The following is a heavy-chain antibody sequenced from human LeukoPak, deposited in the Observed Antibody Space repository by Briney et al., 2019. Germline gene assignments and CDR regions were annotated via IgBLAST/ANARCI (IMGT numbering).Heavy chain of an antibody. V-gene: IGHV4-59*08. J-gene: IGHJ3*02. D-gene: IGHD5-24*01. CDR2: IYYRGNT. Sequence: PSETLSLTCTVSGGSISTYYWSWIRQPPGKGLEWIGYIYYRGNTNYNPSLQSRVSISVDTSKNQFSLKLTSVTAADTAVYYCARLARDAYNYDAYDIWGQGTMVTVSS. CDR3: ARLARDAYNYDAYDI. CDR1: GGSISTYY.